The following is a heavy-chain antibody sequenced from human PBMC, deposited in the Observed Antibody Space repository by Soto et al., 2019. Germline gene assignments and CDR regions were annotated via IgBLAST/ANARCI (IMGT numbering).Heavy chain of an antibody. CDR1: GFTFSSYG. CDR3: AKVHCSSTSCYPNYYYYYGMDV. J-gene: IGHJ6*02. CDR2: ISYDGSNK. V-gene: IGHV3-30*18. Sequence: GGSLRLSCAASGFTFSSYGMHWVRQAPGKGLEWVAVISYDGSNKYYADSVKGRFTISRDNSKNTLYLQMNSLRAEDTAVYYCAKVHCSSTSCYPNYYYYYGMDVWGQGTKVTVSS. D-gene: IGHD2-2*01.